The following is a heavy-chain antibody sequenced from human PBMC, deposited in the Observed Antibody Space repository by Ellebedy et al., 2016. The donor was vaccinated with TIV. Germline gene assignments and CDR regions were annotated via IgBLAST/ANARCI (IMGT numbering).Heavy chain of an antibody. CDR1: GGSFSGYY. Sequence: SETLSLXCAVYGGSFSGYYWSWIRQPPGKGLEWIGEINQSGSTNHNPSLKSRVTISADTSKNQFSLKLSSLTAADTAVYYSARGRQYSHSSGYYLDYWGQGPLVTVSS. CDR3: ARGRQYSHSSGYYLDY. V-gene: IGHV4-34*01. J-gene: IGHJ4*02. D-gene: IGHD3-22*01. CDR2: INQSGST.